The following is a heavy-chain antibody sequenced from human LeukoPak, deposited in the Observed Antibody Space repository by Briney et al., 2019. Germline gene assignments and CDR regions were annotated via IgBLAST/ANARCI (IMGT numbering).Heavy chain of an antibody. J-gene: IGHJ4*02. D-gene: IGHD5-12*01. V-gene: IGHV1-18*01. CDR1: GYTFTSYG. Sequence: ASVKVSCKASGYTFTSYGISWVRQAPGQGLEWMGWISAYNGNTNYAQKLQGRVTMTTDTSTSTAYMELRSLRSDDTAVYYCARDSRRGYSGYGRDYWGQGTLVTVSS. CDR2: ISAYNGNT. CDR3: ARDSRRGYSGYGRDY.